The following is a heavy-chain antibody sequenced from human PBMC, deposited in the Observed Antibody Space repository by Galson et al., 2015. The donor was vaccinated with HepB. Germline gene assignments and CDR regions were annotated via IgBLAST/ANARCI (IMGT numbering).Heavy chain of an antibody. D-gene: IGHD3-22*01. J-gene: IGHJ4*02. V-gene: IGHV3-30*03. CDR1: GFTFSSYG. CDR3: ARETTYYYDIRV. CDR2: ISYDGSNK. Sequence: SLRLSCAASGFTFSSYGMHWVRQAPGKGLEWVTVISYDGSNKYYADSVKGRFTISRDNSKNTLYLQMNSLRAEDTAVYYCARETTYYYDIRVWGQGTLVTVSS.